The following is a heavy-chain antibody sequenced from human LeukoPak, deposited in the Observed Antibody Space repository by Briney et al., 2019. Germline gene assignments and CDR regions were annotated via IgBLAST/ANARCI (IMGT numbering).Heavy chain of an antibody. Sequence: TGGSLRLSCAASGFTFSRYWMSWVRQAPGKGPEWVANIKHDGSEEYYVDSVKGRFTISKDNAKNSLYLQMNTLRVEDTAVYYCARDGGYTYGRPDYWGQGTLVIVSS. CDR2: IKHDGSEE. CDR1: GFTFSRYW. V-gene: IGHV3-7*03. CDR3: ARDGGYTYGRPDY. J-gene: IGHJ4*02. D-gene: IGHD5-18*01.